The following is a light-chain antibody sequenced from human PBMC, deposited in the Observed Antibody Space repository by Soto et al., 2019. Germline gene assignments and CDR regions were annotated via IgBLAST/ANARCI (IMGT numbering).Light chain of an antibody. CDR1: PGIRND. J-gene: IGKJ2*02. CDR3: LQHNSFPRT. V-gene: IGKV1-17*01. CDR2: AAS. Sequence: DIQMTQSPSSLSASVGDRITITCRASPGIRNDVGWYQQKAGKAPKRLISAASNLQRGVTARFSGSGSVTEITLTISSLQPEDFATYYWLQHNSFPRTFGRGTRLGIK.